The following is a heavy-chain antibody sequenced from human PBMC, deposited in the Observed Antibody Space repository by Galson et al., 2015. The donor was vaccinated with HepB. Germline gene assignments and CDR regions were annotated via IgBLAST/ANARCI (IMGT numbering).Heavy chain of an antibody. D-gene: IGHD2-15*01. CDR3: AKDREVGYCSGGSCSPPDP. CDR1: GFTFKDYA. V-gene: IGHV3-23*01. CDR2: ISRSGGST. Sequence: SLRLSCAVSGFTFKDYAMSWVRQAPGKGLEWVSGISRSGGSTSYADSVKGRFTISRDNSKNTLFLEISSLRAEDTAIYYCAKDREVGYCSGGSCSPPDPWPQ. J-gene: IGHJ5*02.